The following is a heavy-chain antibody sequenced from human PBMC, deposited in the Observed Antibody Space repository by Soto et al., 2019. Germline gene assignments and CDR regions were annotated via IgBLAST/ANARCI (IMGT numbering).Heavy chain of an antibody. Sequence: ASVKVSCKASGGTFSSYAISWVRQAPGQGLEWMGGIIPNFGTANYAQKFQGRVTITADESTSTAYMELSSLRSEDTAVYYCARDKGGYYYGSGSPEGIDPWGQGTLVTVSS. D-gene: IGHD3-10*01. J-gene: IGHJ5*02. V-gene: IGHV1-69*13. CDR3: ARDKGGYYYGSGSPEGIDP. CDR1: GGTFSSYA. CDR2: IIPNFGTA.